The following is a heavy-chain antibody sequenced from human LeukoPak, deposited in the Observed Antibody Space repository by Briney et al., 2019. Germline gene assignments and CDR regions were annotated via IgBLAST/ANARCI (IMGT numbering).Heavy chain of an antibody. CDR1: AGSFSGYY. V-gene: IGHV4-34*01. D-gene: IGHD2-15*01. CDR3: ARRSTRYYCYYGMDV. CDR2: INHSGST. Sequence: SESLSLTCAVYAGSFSGYYWSSVRQPPGKGLEWIGEINHSGSTNYNPPLKSRVTISVDTSKKQFSLKLSAVTAADRAVYYCARRSTRYYCYYGMDVWGKGTTVTVSS. J-gene: IGHJ6*04.